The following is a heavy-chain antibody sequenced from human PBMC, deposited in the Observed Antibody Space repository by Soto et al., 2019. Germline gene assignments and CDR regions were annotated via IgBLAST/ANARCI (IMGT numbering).Heavy chain of an antibody. CDR3: ARYSGSYRRAFDI. J-gene: IGHJ3*02. CDR2: SRNKANSYSI. CDR1: GFTFSDYY. D-gene: IGHD1-26*01. Sequence: EVQLVESGGGLVQPGGSLRLSCAVSGFTFSDYYMDWVRQAPGTGLEWVGLSRNKANSYSIEYAASVKDRFTISRDDSKNSLYLQRNSLKTEDTAVYYCARYSGSYRRAFDIWGQGTMVTVSS. V-gene: IGHV3-72*01.